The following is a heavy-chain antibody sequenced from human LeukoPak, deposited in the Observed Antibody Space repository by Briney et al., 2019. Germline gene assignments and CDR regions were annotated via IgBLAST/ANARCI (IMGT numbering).Heavy chain of an antibody. D-gene: IGHD6-19*01. V-gene: IGHV1-24*01. CDR2: FDPEDGET. CDR1: GGTFSSYT. J-gene: IGHJ6*02. CDR3: ATPPSYSSGWYEGYGMDV. Sequence: AASVKVSCKASGGTFSSYTIGWVRQAPGKGLEWMGGFDPEDGETIYAQKFQGRVTMTEDTSTDTAYMELSSLRSEDTAVYYCATPPSYSSGWYEGYGMDVWGQGTTVTVSS.